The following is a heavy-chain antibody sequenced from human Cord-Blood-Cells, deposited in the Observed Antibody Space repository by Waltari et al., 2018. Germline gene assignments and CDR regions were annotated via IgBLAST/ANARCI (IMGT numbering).Heavy chain of an antibody. CDR2: ISGSGGST. CDR1: GFTFSSYA. D-gene: IGHD3-22*01. CDR3: AKEGGFGTMIVVANDAFDI. Sequence: EVQLLESGGGLVQPGGSLRLSCAASGFTFSSYAMSWVRQAPGKRLEWVSAISGSGGSTYYADAVKGRFTISRDNSKNTLYLQMNSLRAEDTAVYYCAKEGGFGTMIVVANDAFDIWGQGTMVTVSS. J-gene: IGHJ3*02. V-gene: IGHV3-23*01.